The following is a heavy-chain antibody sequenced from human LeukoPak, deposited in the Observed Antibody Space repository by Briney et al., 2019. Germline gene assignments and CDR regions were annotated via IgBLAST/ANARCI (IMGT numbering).Heavy chain of an antibody. CDR2: ICYSGTT. CDR3: ARQNDFWSGYYDYYYGMDV. J-gene: IGHJ6*02. V-gene: IGHV4-39*01. CDR1: GGSITSSNYY. D-gene: IGHD3-3*01. Sequence: SETLSLTCTVSGGSITSSNYYWGWIRQPAGKGLEWSGSICYSGTTYYNPSLKSRVTISVDTSENQFSLMLSSVTAADTAVYYCARQNDFWSGYYDYYYGMDVWGQGTTVTVSS.